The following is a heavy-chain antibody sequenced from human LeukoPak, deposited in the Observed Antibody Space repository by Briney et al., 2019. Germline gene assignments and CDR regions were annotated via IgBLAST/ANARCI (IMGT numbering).Heavy chain of an antibody. CDR2: INSDGSST. J-gene: IGHJ1*01. Sequence: GGSLRLSCSASEFTFSSYWMHWVRQAPGKGLVWVSRINSDGSSTDYADSVKGRFTVSRDNAKNTLYLQMNSLRAEDTAVYYCAKSPTARLLPADFQHWGQGTLVTVSS. D-gene: IGHD2-21*02. CDR1: EFTFSSYW. V-gene: IGHV3-74*01. CDR3: AKSPTARLLPADFQH.